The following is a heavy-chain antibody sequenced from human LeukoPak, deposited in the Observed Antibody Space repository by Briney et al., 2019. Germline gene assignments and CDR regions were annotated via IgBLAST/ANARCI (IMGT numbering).Heavy chain of an antibody. Sequence: GRSLRLSCAASGFTLSSYAMHWVCQAPGKGLEWVAVISYDGSNKYYADSVKGRFTISRDNSKNTLYLQMNSLRAEDTAVYYCARASSGLDYWDQGTLVTVSS. V-gene: IGHV3-30-3*01. D-gene: IGHD3-22*01. J-gene: IGHJ4*01. CDR1: GFTLSSYA. CDR3: ARASSGLDY. CDR2: ISYDGSNK.